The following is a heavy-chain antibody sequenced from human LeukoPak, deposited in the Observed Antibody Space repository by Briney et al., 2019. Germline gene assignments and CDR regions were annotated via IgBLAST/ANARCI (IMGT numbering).Heavy chain of an antibody. J-gene: IGHJ3*02. Sequence: PSETLSLTCTVSGGSISSSSYYWSWIRQPPGKGLEWIGYIYYSGSTNYNPSLKSRVTISVDTSKNQFSLKLSSVTAADTAVYYCARHNYDSSGYYDAFDIWGQGTMVTVSS. CDR2: IYYSGST. D-gene: IGHD3-22*01. CDR3: ARHNYDSSGYYDAFDI. V-gene: IGHV4-61*05. CDR1: GGSISSSSYY.